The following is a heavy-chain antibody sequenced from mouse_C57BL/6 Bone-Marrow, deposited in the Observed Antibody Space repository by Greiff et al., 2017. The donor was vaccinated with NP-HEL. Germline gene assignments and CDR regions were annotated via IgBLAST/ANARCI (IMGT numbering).Heavy chain of an antibody. J-gene: IGHJ3*01. CDR1: GFTFSDYG. D-gene: IGHD2-4*01. CDR3: ARDDYDGAWFAY. V-gene: IGHV5-17*01. Sequence: EVQRVESGGGLVKPGGSLKLSCAASGFTFSDYGMHWVRQAPEKGLEWVAYISSGSSTIYYADTVKGRFTISRDNAKNNLFLQMTSLGSEDTSMYYCARDDYDGAWFAYWGQGTLVTVSA. CDR2: ISSGSSTI.